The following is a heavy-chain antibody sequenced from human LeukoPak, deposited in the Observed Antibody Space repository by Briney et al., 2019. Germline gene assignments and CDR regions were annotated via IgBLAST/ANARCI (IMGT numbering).Heavy chain of an antibody. V-gene: IGHV4-59*01. J-gene: IGHJ4*02. CDR1: GGSISSYY. D-gene: IGHD3-22*01. Sequence: KTSETLSLTCTVSGGSISSYYWSWIRQPPGKGLEWIGYIYYSGSTNYNPSLKSRVTISVDTSKNQFSLKLSSVTAADTAVYYCAGSDYYDSSDYYPWDWGQGTLVTVSS. CDR3: AGSDYYDSSDYYPWD. CDR2: IYYSGST.